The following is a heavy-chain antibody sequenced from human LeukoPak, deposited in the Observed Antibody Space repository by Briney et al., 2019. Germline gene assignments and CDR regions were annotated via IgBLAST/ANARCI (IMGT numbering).Heavy chain of an antibody. CDR1: GFTFSSYA. CDR3: AKDIQWLVPGYFDY. V-gene: IGHV3-23*01. D-gene: IGHD6-19*01. CDR2: ISASGDNT. J-gene: IGHJ4*02. Sequence: GGSLRLSCAASGFTFSSYAMSWVRQAPGKGLEWGSAISASGDNTYYADSVKGRFTISRDNSKNTLYMQMNSLRAEDTAVYYCAKDIQWLVPGYFDYWGQGTLVTVSS.